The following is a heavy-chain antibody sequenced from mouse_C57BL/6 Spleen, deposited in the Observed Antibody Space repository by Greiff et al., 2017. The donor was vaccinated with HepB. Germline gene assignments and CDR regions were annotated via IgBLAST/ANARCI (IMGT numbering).Heavy chain of an antibody. Sequence: EVKVEESGGGLVQPGGSMKLSCVASGFTFSNYWMNWVRQSPEKGLEWVAQIRLKSDNYATHYAESVKGRFTISRDDSKSSVYLQMNNLRAEDTGIYYCTITTVVPDYWGQGTTLTVSS. CDR1: GFTFSNYW. J-gene: IGHJ2*01. CDR3: TITTVVPDY. V-gene: IGHV6-3*01. D-gene: IGHD1-1*01. CDR2: IRLKSDNYAT.